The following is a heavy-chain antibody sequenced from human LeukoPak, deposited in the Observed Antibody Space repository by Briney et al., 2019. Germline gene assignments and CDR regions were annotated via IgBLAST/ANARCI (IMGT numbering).Heavy chain of an antibody. D-gene: IGHD1/OR15-1a*01. CDR1: GGSITGSY. J-gene: IGHJ4*02. CDR2: IYYSGST. CDR3: ARAKAGTVYYFDY. V-gene: IGHV4-59*01. Sequence: PSETLSLTCTVSGGSITGSYWSWLRQPPGKGLEWIAYIYYSGSTNYNPSLKSRVTISVDTSKNQFSLKLTSVTAADTAVYYCARAKAGTVYYFDYWGQGTLVTVSS.